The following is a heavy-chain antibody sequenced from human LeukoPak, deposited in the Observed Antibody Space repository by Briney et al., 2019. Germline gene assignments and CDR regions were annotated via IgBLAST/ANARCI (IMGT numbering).Heavy chain of an antibody. CDR3: ITFSMIVVVITD. Sequence: GGSLRLSCAASGFTFSNAWMSWVRQAPGKGLEWVGRIKSKTVGGTTDYAAPVKGRFTISRDDSKNTLYLQMNSLKTEDTAVYYCITFSMIVVVITDWGQGTLVTVSS. CDR2: IKSKTVGGTT. V-gene: IGHV3-15*01. D-gene: IGHD3-22*01. J-gene: IGHJ4*02. CDR1: GFTFSNAW.